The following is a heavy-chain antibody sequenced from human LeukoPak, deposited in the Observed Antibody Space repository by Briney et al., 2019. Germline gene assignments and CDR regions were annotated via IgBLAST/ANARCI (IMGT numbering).Heavy chain of an antibody. J-gene: IGHJ6*03. CDR2: INSDGSST. D-gene: IGHD3-10*01. V-gene: IGHV3-74*01. Sequence: GGSLRLSCAASGITLSPYWMHWVRQIPGKGLAWVSRINSDGSSTAYANSVKGLFTIYSDNANNMLYLQMTPLRADDTAVYYCAREITCPDGTDCSCMHVWGNGSTVTVSS. CDR1: GITLSPYW. CDR3: AREITCPDGTDCSCMHV.